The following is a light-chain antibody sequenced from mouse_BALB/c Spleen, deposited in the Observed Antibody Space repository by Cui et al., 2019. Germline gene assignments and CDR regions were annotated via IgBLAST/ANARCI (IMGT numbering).Light chain of an antibody. V-gene: IGKV4-72*01. CDR2: ATS. CDR3: QQWSSNPPIT. J-gene: IGKJ5*01. Sequence: QFVLSQSPAILSASPGEKVTMTCRASSSVSYMHCYQQKPGSSPKPWIYATSNLASGVPARFSGSGSGTSYSLTISRVEAEDAATYYCQQWSSNPPITFGAGTKLELK. CDR1: SSVSY.